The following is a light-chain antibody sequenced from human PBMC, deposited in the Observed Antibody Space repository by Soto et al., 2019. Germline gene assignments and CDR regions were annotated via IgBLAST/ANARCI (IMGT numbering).Light chain of an antibody. CDR3: SSYTNINTRACV. CDR1: SGDIGSYNR. CDR2: EVT. J-gene: IGLJ1*01. V-gene: IGLV2-14*01. Sequence: QSVLTQPASVSGSPGQSITISCTGTSGDIGSYNRVSWYQQHPGKAPKLIIHEVTDRPSGVSNRFSGSKSGNTASLTISGLQAEDEAEYYCSSYTNINTRACVFGTGTKAPS.